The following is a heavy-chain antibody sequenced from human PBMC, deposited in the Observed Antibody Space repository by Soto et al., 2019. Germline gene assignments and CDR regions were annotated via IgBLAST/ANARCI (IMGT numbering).Heavy chain of an antibody. D-gene: IGHD6-19*01. J-gene: IGHJ4*02. Sequence: QVQLVESGGGVVQPGRSLRLSCAASGFTFSSYGIHWVRQAPGRGLEWVAVIWYDENNKYYADSVKGRFIISRDNSKNTLYLHMNSLRAEDTAIYYCARDKGGGAVVPDYWGQGTLVTVSS. CDR2: IWYDENNK. CDR3: ARDKGGGAVVPDY. CDR1: GFTFSSYG. V-gene: IGHV3-33*01.